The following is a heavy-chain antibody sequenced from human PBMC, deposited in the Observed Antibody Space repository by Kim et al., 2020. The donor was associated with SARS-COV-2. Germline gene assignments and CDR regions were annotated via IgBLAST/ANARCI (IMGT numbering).Heavy chain of an antibody. CDR1: GYTLTELS. V-gene: IGHV1-24*01. Sequence: ASVKVSCKVSGYTLTELSMHWVRQAPGKGLEWMGGFDPEDGETIYAQKFQGRVTMTEDTSTDTAYMELSSLRSEDTAVYYCATAEYQLNWFDPWGQGTLVTVSS. CDR3: ATAEYQLNWFDP. D-gene: IGHD2-2*01. CDR2: FDPEDGET. J-gene: IGHJ5*02.